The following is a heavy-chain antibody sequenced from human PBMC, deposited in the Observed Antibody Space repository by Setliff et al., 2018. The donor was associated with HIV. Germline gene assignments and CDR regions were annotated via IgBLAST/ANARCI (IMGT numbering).Heavy chain of an antibody. D-gene: IGHD4-4*01. CDR2: MNPNSGNK. Sequence: ASVKVSCKASGYTFTTYDINWVRQATGQGLEWMGWMNPNSGNKGYAERFQGRVTMTRDTSISTVYMELTSLRSEDMAVYYCARGLRQNRSNSDVFDVWGQGTVVTVSS. CDR1: GYTFTTYD. J-gene: IGHJ3*01. CDR3: ARGLRQNRSNSDVFDV. V-gene: IGHV1-8*02.